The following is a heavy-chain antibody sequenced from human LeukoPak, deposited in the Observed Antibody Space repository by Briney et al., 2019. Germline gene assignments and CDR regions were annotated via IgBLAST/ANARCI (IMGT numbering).Heavy chain of an antibody. CDR3: ASTVAGRDAFDI. Sequence: SETLSLTCAVYGGSFNDYYWSWIRQPPGKGLEWIGEINHSGGTNYNPSLKSRVTISVDTSKNQISLKLSSVTAADTAVYYCASTVAGRDAFDIWGQGTMVTVSS. CDR2: INHSGGT. J-gene: IGHJ3*02. D-gene: IGHD6-19*01. V-gene: IGHV4-34*01. CDR1: GGSFNDYY.